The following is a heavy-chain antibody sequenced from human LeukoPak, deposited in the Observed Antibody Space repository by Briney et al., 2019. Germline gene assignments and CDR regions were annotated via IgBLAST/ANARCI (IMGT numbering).Heavy chain of an antibody. J-gene: IGHJ4*02. V-gene: IGHV3-30-3*01. CDR2: ISYDGSNK. CDR3: AREAIAVARYYFDY. D-gene: IGHD6-19*01. Sequence: RSLRLSCAASGFTFSSYAMHWVRQAPGKGLEWVAAISYDGSNKYYADSVKGRFTISRDNSKNTLYLQMNSLRAEDTAVSYCAREAIAVARYYFDYWGQGTLVTVSS. CDR1: GFTFSSYA.